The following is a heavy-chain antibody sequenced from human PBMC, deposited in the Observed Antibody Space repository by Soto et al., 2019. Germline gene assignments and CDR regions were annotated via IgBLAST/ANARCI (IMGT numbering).Heavy chain of an antibody. CDR1: GFTFSTYG. D-gene: IGHD3-10*02. CDR3: AKEHSELYSRHYFDS. Sequence: GGSLRLSCAASGFTFSTYGMHWVRQAPGKGLEWVAVTSYDGSEKDYEDSVKGRFTISRDNSKNTLDLQMMSLRPEDTAVYYCAKEHSELYSRHYFDSWGQGTLVTVSS. CDR2: TSYDGSEK. V-gene: IGHV3-30*18. J-gene: IGHJ4*02.